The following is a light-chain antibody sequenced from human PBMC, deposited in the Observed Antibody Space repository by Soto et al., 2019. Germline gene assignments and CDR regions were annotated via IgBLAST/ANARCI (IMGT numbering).Light chain of an antibody. J-gene: IGKJ1*01. CDR2: KAS. CDR1: QTISSG. Sequence: DIQMTQAPSTLSGSIGDRVTTTCGASQTISSGLAWYQQKPGKAPKLLIYKASTLKSGVPSRFSGSGSGTEFTLTISSLQPEDFAAYYCQQSYDMPWTFGQGTK. V-gene: IGKV1-5*03. CDR3: QQSYDMPWT.